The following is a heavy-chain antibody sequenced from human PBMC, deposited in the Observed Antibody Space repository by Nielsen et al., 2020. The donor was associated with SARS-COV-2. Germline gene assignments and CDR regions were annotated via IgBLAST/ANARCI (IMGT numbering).Heavy chain of an antibody. CDR3: ARDRHYPIPFDY. V-gene: IGHV3-21*01. J-gene: IGHJ4*02. CDR2: VSSSSAYI. Sequence: GESLKISCAASGFTFSNYNMNWVRQAPGKGLEWVASVSSSSAYIFYADSVKGRFTVSRDNARDSLSLQMNSLGAEDTAVYYCARDRHYPIPFDYWGQGALVTVSA. CDR1: GFTFSNYN. D-gene: IGHD1-26*01.